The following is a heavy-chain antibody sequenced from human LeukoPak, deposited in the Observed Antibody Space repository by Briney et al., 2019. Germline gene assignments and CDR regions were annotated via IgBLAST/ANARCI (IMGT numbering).Heavy chain of an antibody. D-gene: IGHD6-13*01. V-gene: IGHV1-18*01. Sequence: GASVKVSCKASGYTFTSYGISWVRQAPGQGLEWMGWISAYNGNTNYAQNLQGRVTMTTDTSTSTAYMELTSLRSDDTAVYYCARGLARKGGIAAVWVWFDPWGQGTLVTVSS. CDR1: GYTFTSYG. J-gene: IGHJ5*02. CDR2: ISAYNGNT. CDR3: ARGLARKGGIAAVWVWFDP.